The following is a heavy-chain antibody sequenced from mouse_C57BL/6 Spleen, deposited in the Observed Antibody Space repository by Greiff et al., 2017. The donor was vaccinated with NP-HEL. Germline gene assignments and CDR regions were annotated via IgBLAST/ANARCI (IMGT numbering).Heavy chain of an antibody. D-gene: IGHD2-1*01. Sequence: EVKLMESGGGLVKPGGSLKLSCAASGFTFSDYGMHWVRQAPEKGLEWVAYISSGSSTIYYADTVKGRFTISRDNAKNTLFLQMTSLRSEDTAMYYCARPYGNYEGAMDYWGQGTSVTVSS. CDR1: GFTFSDYG. V-gene: IGHV5-17*01. CDR3: ARPYGNYEGAMDY. CDR2: ISSGSSTI. J-gene: IGHJ4*01.